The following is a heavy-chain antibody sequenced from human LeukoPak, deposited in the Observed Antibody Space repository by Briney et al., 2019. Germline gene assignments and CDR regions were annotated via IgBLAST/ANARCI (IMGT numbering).Heavy chain of an antibody. J-gene: IGHJ3*02. CDR1: GGSFSGYY. V-gene: IGHV4-34*01. D-gene: IGHD3-22*01. Sequence: SETLSLTCAVYGGSFSGYYWSWIRQPPGKGLEWIGYIYYSGSTYYNPSLKSRVTISVDTSKNQFSLKLSSVTAADTAVYYCARYPYYAPGAFDIWGQGTMVTVSS. CDR3: ARYPYYAPGAFDI. CDR2: IYYSGST.